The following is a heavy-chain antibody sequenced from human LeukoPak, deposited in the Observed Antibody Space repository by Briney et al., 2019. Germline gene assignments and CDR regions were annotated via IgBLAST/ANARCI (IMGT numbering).Heavy chain of an antibody. CDR1: CGSMSSYY. Sequence: SETLSLTCSVSCGSMSSYYWSWIRQPPGKGLEWIGYIYYSGSTNYNPSLKSRVTISVDTSKNQFSLKLSSVTAADTAVYYCARATGPTYYDFWSGYPHFDYWGQGTLVTVSS. D-gene: IGHD3-3*01. CDR3: ARATGPTYYDFWSGYPHFDY. CDR2: IYYSGST. V-gene: IGHV4-59*01. J-gene: IGHJ4*02.